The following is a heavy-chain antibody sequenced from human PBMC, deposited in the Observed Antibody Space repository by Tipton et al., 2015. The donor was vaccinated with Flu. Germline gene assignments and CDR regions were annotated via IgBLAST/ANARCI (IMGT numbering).Heavy chain of an antibody. CDR2: ISSSGDNT. CDR3: ARGMNSGLVDV. Sequence: SLRLSCAASGFTFSDYAMHWVRQAPGKGLEYVSAISSSGDNTDYADSVKGRFTISRDNSKNTLYLQMGSLRADDMAVYYCARGMNSGLVDVWGQGTTVTVSS. D-gene: IGHD2/OR15-2a*01. CDR1: GFTFSDYA. V-gene: IGHV3-64*02. J-gene: IGHJ6*02.